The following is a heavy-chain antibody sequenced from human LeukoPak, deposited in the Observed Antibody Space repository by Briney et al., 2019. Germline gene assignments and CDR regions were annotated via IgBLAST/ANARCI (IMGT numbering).Heavy chain of an antibody. Sequence: SQTLSLTCAVSGGSISSSSYYWGWIRQPPGKGLEWIGSIYYSGSTYYNPSLKSRVTISVDTSKNQFSLKLSSVTAADTAVYYCARVQRLGECMDVWGQGTTVTVSS. V-gene: IGHV4-39*01. J-gene: IGHJ6*02. CDR2: IYYSGST. CDR1: GGSISSSSYY. CDR3: ARVQRLGECMDV. D-gene: IGHD3-10*01.